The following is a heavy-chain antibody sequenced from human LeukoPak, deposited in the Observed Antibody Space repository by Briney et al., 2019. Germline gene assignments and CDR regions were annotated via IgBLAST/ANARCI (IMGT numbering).Heavy chain of an antibody. D-gene: IGHD3-22*01. V-gene: IGHV3-7*01. CDR2: IKQDGSDK. CDR3: ARDLDYSDSSGPYPAY. CDR1: GFTFSSYW. J-gene: IGHJ4*02. Sequence: PGGSLRLSCAASGFTFSSYWMTWVRQAPGKGLEWVANIKQDGSDKLYVDSVKGRFTISRDNARNSLYLQMNSLRAEDTAVYYCARDLDYSDSSGPYPAYWGQGTLVTVSS.